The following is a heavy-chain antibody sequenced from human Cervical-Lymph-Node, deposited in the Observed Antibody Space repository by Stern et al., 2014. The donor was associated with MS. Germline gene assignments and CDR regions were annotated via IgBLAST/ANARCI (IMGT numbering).Heavy chain of an antibody. CDR3: AKDRKTYYYGSGSYYNSYYFDY. CDR1: GFTFTTYG. J-gene: IGHJ4*02. D-gene: IGHD3-10*01. Sequence: VQLVESGGGVVQPGRSLRLSCVASGFTFTTYGMHWVRQAPGKGPEWVAGILSVGSKTYYADSVKGRFTISRDNSKNTLYLQMSSLRAEDTAVYYCAKDRKTYYYGSGSYYNSYYFDYWGQGTLVTVSS. CDR2: ILSVGSKT. V-gene: IGHV3-30*18.